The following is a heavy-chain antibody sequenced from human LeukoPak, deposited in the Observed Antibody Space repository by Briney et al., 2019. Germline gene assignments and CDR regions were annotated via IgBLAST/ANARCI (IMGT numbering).Heavy chain of an antibody. Sequence: GGSLRLSCAASGFTFDDYAMHWVRQAPGKGLERVSGISWNSGSIGYADSVKGRFTISRDNAKNSLYLQMNSLRAEDTALYYCAKDISHYYDSSGLMDYWGQGTLVTVSS. CDR2: ISWNSGSI. V-gene: IGHV3-9*01. D-gene: IGHD3-22*01. CDR3: AKDISHYYDSSGLMDY. J-gene: IGHJ4*02. CDR1: GFTFDDYA.